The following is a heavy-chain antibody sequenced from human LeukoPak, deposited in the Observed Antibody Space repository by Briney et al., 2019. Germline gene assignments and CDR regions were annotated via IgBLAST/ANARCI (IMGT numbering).Heavy chain of an antibody. D-gene: IGHD1-14*01. CDR2: IHRSGST. CDR3: AREIVGGFNPGAY. J-gene: IGHJ4*02. Sequence: SETLSLTCTVSGGSMNRTTYYWGWIRQPPGKGLEWIGEIHRSGSTNYNPSLQSRVTISIDRSKNQIALELSSVTAADTAVYYCAREIVGGFNPGAYWGQGTLVTVSS. CDR1: GGSMNRTTYY. V-gene: IGHV4-39*06.